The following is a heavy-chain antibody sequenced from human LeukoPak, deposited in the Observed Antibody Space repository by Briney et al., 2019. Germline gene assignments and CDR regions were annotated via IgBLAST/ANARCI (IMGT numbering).Heavy chain of an antibody. J-gene: IGHJ5*02. D-gene: IGHD3-3*01. CDR3: ARDGDRSGYYMGMYNWFDP. V-gene: IGHV3-33*01. CDR2: IWYDGSNK. CDR1: GFTFSNYG. Sequence: GRSLRLSCAASGFTFSNYGMHWVRLAPGKGLEWVAIIWYDGSNKYYADSVKGRFTISRENSKNRLYLQLNSLRAEDTAVYYCARDGDRSGYYMGMYNWFDPWGQGTLVTVSS.